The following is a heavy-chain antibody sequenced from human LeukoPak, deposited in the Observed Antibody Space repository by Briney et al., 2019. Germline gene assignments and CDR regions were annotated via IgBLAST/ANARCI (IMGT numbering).Heavy chain of an antibody. Sequence: GSLRLSCAASGFTFSSYGMHWVREAPGKVLEWLSLIYSGGITYYADSVKGRFTISRDNSKNTLYLQMNSLSAEDTAVYYCAKWDYWGQGTLVTVSS. V-gene: IGHV3-NL1*01. J-gene: IGHJ4*02. CDR3: AKWDY. CDR2: IYSGGIT. CDR1: GFTFSSYG.